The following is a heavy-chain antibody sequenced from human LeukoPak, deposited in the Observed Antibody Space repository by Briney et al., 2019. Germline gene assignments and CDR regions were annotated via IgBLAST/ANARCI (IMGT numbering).Heavy chain of an antibody. CDR2: IYNSGST. J-gene: IGHJ4*02. D-gene: IGHD2-15*01. V-gene: IGHV4-59*11. Sequence: SETLSLTCTVSGGSISSHYWSWIRQPPGKGLEWIGYIYNSGSTNYNPSPKSRVTISVDTSKNQFSLKLSSVTAADTAVYYCARGWPKEDFDSWGQGTLVTVSS. CDR1: GGSISSHY. CDR3: ARGWPKEDFDS.